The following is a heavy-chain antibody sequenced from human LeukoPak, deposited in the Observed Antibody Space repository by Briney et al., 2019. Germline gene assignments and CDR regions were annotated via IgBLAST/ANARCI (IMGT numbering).Heavy chain of an antibody. CDR3: ARQVWFGESHFDY. V-gene: IGHV1-69*06. J-gene: IGHJ4*02. CDR2: IIPIFGTA. Sequence: ASVKVSCKASGGTFSSYAISWVRQAPGQGLEWMGGIIPIFGTANYAQKFQGRVTITPDKSTSTAYMELSSLRSEDTAVYYCARQVWFGESHFDYWGQGTLVTVSS. CDR1: GGTFSSYA. D-gene: IGHD3-10*01.